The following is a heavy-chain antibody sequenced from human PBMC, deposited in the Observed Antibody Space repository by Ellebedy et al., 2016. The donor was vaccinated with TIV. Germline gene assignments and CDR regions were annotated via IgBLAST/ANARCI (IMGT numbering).Heavy chain of an antibody. Sequence: PGGSLRLSCAASGFTVSTHYMSWVRQGPGKGLEWVSTLYDGGTTYYADSVSSRFTISRASSRNTLYLQVNSLRVDDTAVYFCARKVPGYGIKGFLDNWGQGTLVTVSA. CDR2: LYDGGTT. CDR1: GFTVSTHY. J-gene: IGHJ4*02. CDR3: ARKVPGYGIKGFLDN. V-gene: IGHV3-66*01. D-gene: IGHD5-18*01.